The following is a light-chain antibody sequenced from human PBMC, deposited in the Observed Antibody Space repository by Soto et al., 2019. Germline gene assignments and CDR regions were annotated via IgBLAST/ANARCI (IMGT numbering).Light chain of an antibody. CDR3: QQYNSYSPLT. Sequence: EIVMTQSPATLSVSPGERVTLSCRASQSVFSSLAWYQQKPGQAPRLLIYGAATRATGIPARFSGSGSGTDFTLTISSLQSDDFATYYCQQYNSYSPLTFGPGTKVDIK. V-gene: IGKV3-15*01. J-gene: IGKJ3*01. CDR1: QSVFSS. CDR2: GAA.